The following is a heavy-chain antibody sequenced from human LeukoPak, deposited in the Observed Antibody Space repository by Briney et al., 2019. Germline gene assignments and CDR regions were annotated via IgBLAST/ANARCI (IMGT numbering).Heavy chain of an antibody. Sequence: PGGSLRLSCAASGFTFSSYAMSWVRQAPGKGLEWVSAISGSGGSTYYADSVKGRFTISRDNSKNTLYLQMNSLRAEDTAVYYCAKSITMIVVVKGYFDYWGQGTLVTVSS. CDR1: GFTFSSYA. CDR2: ISGSGGST. CDR3: AKSITMIVVVKGYFDY. V-gene: IGHV3-23*01. D-gene: IGHD3-22*01. J-gene: IGHJ4*02.